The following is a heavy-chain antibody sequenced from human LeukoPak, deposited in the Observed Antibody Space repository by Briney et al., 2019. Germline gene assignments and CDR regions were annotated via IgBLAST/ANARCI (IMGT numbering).Heavy chain of an antibody. CDR3: ARDAFGGAKAYFDY. D-gene: IGHD3-16*01. CDR2: ISAYNGNT. Sequence: EASVKVSCKASGYTFTSYGISWVQQAPGQGLEWMGWISAYNGNTNYAQKLQGRVTMTTDTSTSTAYMELRSLRSDDTAVYYCARDAFGGAKAYFDYWGQGTLVTVSS. CDR1: GYTFTSYG. J-gene: IGHJ4*02. V-gene: IGHV1-18*04.